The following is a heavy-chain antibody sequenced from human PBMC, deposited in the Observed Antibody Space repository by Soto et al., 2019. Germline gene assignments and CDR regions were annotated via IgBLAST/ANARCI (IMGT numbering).Heavy chain of an antibody. CDR3: ARMSAYCGGDCYWGYYFDY. D-gene: IGHD2-21*02. CDR2: IYYSGST. V-gene: IGHV4-59*01. Sequence: QVQLQESGPGLVKPSETLSLTCTVSGGSISSYYWSWIRQPPGKGLEWIGYIYYSGSTNYNPSLKSRVTISVDTSKHQFSLKLSSVTAADTAVYYCARMSAYCGGDCYWGYYFDYWGQGTLVTVSS. J-gene: IGHJ4*02. CDR1: GGSISSYY.